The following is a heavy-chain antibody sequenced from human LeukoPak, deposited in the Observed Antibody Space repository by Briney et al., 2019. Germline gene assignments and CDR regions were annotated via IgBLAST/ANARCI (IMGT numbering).Heavy chain of an antibody. D-gene: IGHD6-19*01. CDR2: ISYDASNK. CDR1: GFTFSSYA. Sequence: GGSLRLSCAASGFTFSSYAVHWVRQAPGKGLEWVTVISYDASNKYYADSVKGRFTVSRGNSKNTLYLQMNSLRAEDTAVYYCARAYNSGWYGDFDYWGQGTLVTVSS. J-gene: IGHJ4*02. CDR3: ARAYNSGWYGDFDY. V-gene: IGHV3-30*04.